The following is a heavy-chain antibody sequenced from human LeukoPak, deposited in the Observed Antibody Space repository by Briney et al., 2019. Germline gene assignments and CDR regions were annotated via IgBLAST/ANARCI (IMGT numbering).Heavy chain of an antibody. Sequence: SETLSLTCTVSGGSISSSSYYWGWIRQPPGKGLEWIGSIYYSGSTYYNPSLKSRVTISLDTSKNQLSLKLRSVTAADTAVYYCARTQSEWEPFDYWGQGTLVTVSS. CDR3: ARTQSEWEPFDY. CDR2: IYYSGST. V-gene: IGHV4-39*07. D-gene: IGHD1-26*01. J-gene: IGHJ4*02. CDR1: GGSISSSSYY.